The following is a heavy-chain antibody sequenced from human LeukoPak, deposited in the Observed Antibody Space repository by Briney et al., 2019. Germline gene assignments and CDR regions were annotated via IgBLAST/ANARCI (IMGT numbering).Heavy chain of an antibody. CDR2: IKQDGSEK. J-gene: IGHJ4*02. D-gene: IGHD3-22*01. CDR1: GFTFSSYW. V-gene: IGHV3-7*01. Sequence: GGSLRLSCAASGFTFSSYWMSWVRQAPGKGLEWVANIKQDGSEKYYVDSVKGRFTISRDNAKNSLYLQMNSLRAEDTAVYYCARDEPGGPYELDYWGQGTLVTVSS. CDR3: ARDEPGGPYELDY.